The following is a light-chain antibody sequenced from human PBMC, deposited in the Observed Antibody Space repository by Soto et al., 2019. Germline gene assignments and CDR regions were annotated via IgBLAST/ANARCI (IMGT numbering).Light chain of an antibody. CDR3: LLYGSSAAT. V-gene: IGKV3-20*01. Sequence: EIVLTQSPGTLSLSPGERATLSCRASQSVSSSFLAWYQQKPGQAPRLLLYGASSRATGITDRFSGSGSGTDFTLTISILELEEFAVYDCLLYGSSAATVGEENKVDIK. CDR2: GAS. J-gene: IGKJ4*02. CDR1: QSVSSSF.